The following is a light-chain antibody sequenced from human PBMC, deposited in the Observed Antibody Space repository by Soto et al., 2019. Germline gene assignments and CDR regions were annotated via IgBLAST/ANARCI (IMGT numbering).Light chain of an antibody. V-gene: IGKV2-28*01. CDR1: QSLLQSNGYNY. CDR2: LGS. J-gene: IGKJ2*01. CDR3: MQAPQTPPYT. Sequence: DVVMTQSPLYLPVTPGESVSISCRSSQSLLQSNGYNYVDWYQQKPGQSPQLLIYLGSLRAVGVPDRFSGSGSGTDFTLTISRMEAEDVGFYYCMQAPQTPPYTFGQGTKVDIK.